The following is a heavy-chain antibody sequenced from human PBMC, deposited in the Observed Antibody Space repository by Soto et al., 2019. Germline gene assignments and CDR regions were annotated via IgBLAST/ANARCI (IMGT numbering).Heavy chain of an antibody. CDR1: GYTFTSYG. Sequence: QVQRVQSGSELKKPGASVKVSCKASGYTFTSYGISWVRQAPGQGLEWMGWISAYNGNTNYAQKLQCRVTMPTDTSTSTDYVELRSLRSDDTAVYYCARDKGYGSGSYYGYWGKGTLVTVSS. D-gene: IGHD3-10*01. J-gene: IGHJ4*02. CDR2: ISAYNGNT. V-gene: IGHV1-18*01. CDR3: ARDKGYGSGSYYGY.